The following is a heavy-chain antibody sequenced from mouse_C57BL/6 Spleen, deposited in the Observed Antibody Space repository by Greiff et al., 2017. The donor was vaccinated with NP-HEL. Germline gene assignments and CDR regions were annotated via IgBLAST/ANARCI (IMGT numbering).Heavy chain of an antibody. CDR1: GYTFTSYG. CDR3: ARWARYAMDY. J-gene: IGHJ4*01. Sequence: QVQLKESGAELARPGASVKLSCKASGYTFTSYGISWVKQRTGQGLEWIGEIYPRSGNTYYNEKFKGKATLTADKSSSTAYMELRSLTSEDSVVYFCARWARYAMDYWGQGTSVTVSS. CDR2: IYPRSGNT. V-gene: IGHV1-81*01.